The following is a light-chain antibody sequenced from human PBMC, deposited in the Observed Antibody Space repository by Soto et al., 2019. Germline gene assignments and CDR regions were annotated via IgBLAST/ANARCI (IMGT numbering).Light chain of an antibody. CDR2: DAS. J-gene: IGKJ5*01. Sequence: EIVLTQSPATLSLSPGERATLSCRASQSVSSYLAWYQQKPGQAPRLLIYDASNRATGIPARFSGSGSGTDFTLTLSSLEPEDFAVYYCQQRSNWPGFGQGTRLEIE. CDR1: QSVSSY. CDR3: QQRSNWPG. V-gene: IGKV3-11*01.